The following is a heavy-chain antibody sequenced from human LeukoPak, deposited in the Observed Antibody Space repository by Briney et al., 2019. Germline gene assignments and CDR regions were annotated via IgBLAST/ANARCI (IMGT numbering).Heavy chain of an antibody. J-gene: IGHJ5*01. CDR1: SGSITSYY. CDR3: VLAPNSNWFDF. V-gene: IGHV4-59*08. D-gene: IGHD2-8*01. Sequence: SETLSLTCTVSSGSITSYYWSWVRQPPGKGLEWIGYIYYSGNTNYNPSLKSRVTISVDTSKNQFSLKLSSVTAADTAVYYCVLAPNSNWFDFWGQGTRVTVSS. CDR2: IYYSGNT.